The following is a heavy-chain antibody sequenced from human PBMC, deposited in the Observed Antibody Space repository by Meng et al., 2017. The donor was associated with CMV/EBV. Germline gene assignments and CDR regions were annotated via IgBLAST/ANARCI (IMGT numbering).Heavy chain of an antibody. CDR3: ARIFCTTTDRYYDY. CDR1: GFAFSSYE. V-gene: IGHV3-48*03. CDR2: IDTSGNTI. Sequence: GESLKISCAASGFAFSSYEMSWVRQTPGKGLEWISYIDTSGNTIYYADSVKGRFTISRDNVKSSLYLLMESLRAEDTAVYYCARIFCTTTDRYYDYWGRGTLVTVSS. J-gene: IGHJ4*02. D-gene: IGHD2-8*01.